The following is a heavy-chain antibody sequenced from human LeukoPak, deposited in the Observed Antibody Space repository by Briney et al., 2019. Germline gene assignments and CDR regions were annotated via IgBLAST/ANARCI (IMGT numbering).Heavy chain of an antibody. J-gene: IGHJ5*02. Sequence: SQTLSLTCTVSGGSISSGDYYWSWIRQPPGKGLEWIGYIYYSGSTHYNPSLKSRVTISVDTSKNQFSLKLSSVTAADTAVYCCASRGRYWFDPWGQGTLVTVSS. CDR3: ASRGRYWFDP. CDR1: GGSISSGDYY. V-gene: IGHV4-30-4*08. CDR2: IYYSGST.